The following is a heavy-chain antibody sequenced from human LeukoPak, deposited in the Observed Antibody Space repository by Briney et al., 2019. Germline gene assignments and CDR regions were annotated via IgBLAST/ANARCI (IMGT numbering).Heavy chain of an antibody. CDR2: VNHSGST. Sequence: PSETLSLTCAVYGGSFSGYYRSWIRRPPGKGLEWIGEVNHSGSTNYNPSLKSRVTISVDTSKNQFSLKLTSVTAADTAVYFCAKNPLYYDTSGYYINWGQGTLVTVSS. CDR3: AKNPLYYDTSGYYIN. CDR1: GGSFSGYY. V-gene: IGHV4-34*01. D-gene: IGHD3-22*01. J-gene: IGHJ4*02.